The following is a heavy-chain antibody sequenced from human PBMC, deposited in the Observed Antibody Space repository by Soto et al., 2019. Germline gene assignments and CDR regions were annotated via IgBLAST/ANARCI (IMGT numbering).Heavy chain of an antibody. J-gene: IGHJ4*02. D-gene: IGHD2-2*01. Sequence: GGSLRLSCAASGFTFSSYAMSWVRQAPGKGLEWVSAISGSGGSTYYADSVKDRFTISRDNSKNTLYLQMNSLRAEDTAVYYCAKDFVVVPAAWYYFDYWGQGTLVTVSS. V-gene: IGHV3-23*01. CDR2: ISGSGGST. CDR3: AKDFVVVPAAWYYFDY. CDR1: GFTFSSYA.